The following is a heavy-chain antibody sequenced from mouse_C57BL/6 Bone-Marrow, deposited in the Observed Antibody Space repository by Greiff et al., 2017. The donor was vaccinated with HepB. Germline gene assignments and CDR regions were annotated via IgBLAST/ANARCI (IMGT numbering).Heavy chain of an antibody. CDR1: GFNIKDDY. CDR2: IDPENGDT. CDR3: TSIYYDYDGAWFAY. V-gene: IGHV14-4*01. J-gene: IGHJ3*01. D-gene: IGHD2-4*01. Sequence: VQLQQSGAELVRPGASVKLSCTASGFNIKDDYMHWVKQRPEQGLEWIGWIDPENGDTEYASKFQGKATITADTSSNTAYLQLSSLTSEDTAVYYCTSIYYDYDGAWFAYGGQGTLVTVSA.